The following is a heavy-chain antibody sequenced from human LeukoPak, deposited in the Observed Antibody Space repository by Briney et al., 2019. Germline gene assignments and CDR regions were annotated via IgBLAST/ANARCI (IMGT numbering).Heavy chain of an antibody. CDR3: GRYYYDSSAYYYFDY. D-gene: IGHD3-22*01. Sequence: GGSLRLSCAASGFTFSSYAMSWVRQTPGKGLEWVSAITSSGGGTYYADSVRGRFTISRDNSNSTLFLQMNSLGAEDTAVYYCGRYYYDSSAYYYFDYWGQGTLVAVSS. J-gene: IGHJ4*02. CDR2: ITSSGGGT. CDR1: GFTFSSYA. V-gene: IGHV3-23*01.